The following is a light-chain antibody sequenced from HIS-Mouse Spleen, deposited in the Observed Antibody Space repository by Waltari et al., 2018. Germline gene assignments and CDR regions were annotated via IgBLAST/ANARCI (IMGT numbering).Light chain of an antibody. J-gene: IGLJ2*01. CDR3: SSYTSSSFNVV. CDR1: SSDVGGYNY. Sequence: QSALTQPASVSGSPGQSITISCTGTSSDVGGYNYVSWYQQPPGKAPKLMIYDVSNRPSGVSNRFSGSKSGNTASLTISGLQAEDEAEYYCSSYTSSSFNVVFGGGTKLTVL. V-gene: IGLV2-14*03. CDR2: DVS.